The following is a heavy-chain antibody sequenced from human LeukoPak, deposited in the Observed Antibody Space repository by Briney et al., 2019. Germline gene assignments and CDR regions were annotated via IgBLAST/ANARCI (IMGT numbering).Heavy chain of an antibody. J-gene: IGHJ4*02. Sequence: GGSLRLSCAASGFTFSSYWMSWVRQAPGTGLELVANIKQDGSEKYYVDSVKGRFTISRDNAKNSLYLQMNSLRAEDTAVYYCARVPGCSSTSCLGTFDYWGQGTLVTVSS. CDR2: IKQDGSEK. CDR1: GFTFSSYW. CDR3: ARVPGCSSTSCLGTFDY. D-gene: IGHD2-2*01. V-gene: IGHV3-7*01.